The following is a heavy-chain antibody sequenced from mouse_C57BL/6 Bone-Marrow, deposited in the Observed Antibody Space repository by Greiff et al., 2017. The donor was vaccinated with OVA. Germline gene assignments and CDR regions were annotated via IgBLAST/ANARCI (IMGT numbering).Heavy chain of an antibody. CDR2: INPSNGGT. CDR1: GYTFTSYW. CDR3: ARGYGSSPPYFDY. J-gene: IGHJ2*01. Sequence: VQLQQSGTELVKPGASVKLSCKASGYTFTSYWMHWVKQRPGQGLEWIGNINPSNGGTNYNEKFKSKATLTVDKSSSTAYMQLSSLTSEDSAVYYCARGYGSSPPYFDYWGQGTTLTVSS. V-gene: IGHV1-53*01. D-gene: IGHD1-1*01.